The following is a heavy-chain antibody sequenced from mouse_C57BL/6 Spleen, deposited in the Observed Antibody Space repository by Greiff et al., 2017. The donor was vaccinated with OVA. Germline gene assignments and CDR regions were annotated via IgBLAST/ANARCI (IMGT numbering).Heavy chain of an antibody. CDR1: GFTFSDYY. CDR3: ARELGRRGVYLDY. Sequence: EVQLVESEGGLVQPGSSMKLSCTASGFTFSDYYMAWVRQVPEKGLEWVANINYDGSSSYYLDSLKSRFIISRDNAKNILYLQMRSLKSEDTATYYCARELGRRGVYLDYWGQGTTLTVSS. J-gene: IGHJ2*01. V-gene: IGHV5-16*01. CDR2: INYDGSSS. D-gene: IGHD4-1*01.